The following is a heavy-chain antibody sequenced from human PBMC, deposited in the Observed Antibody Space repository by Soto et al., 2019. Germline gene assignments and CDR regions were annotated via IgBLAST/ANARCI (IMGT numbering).Heavy chain of an antibody. CDR3: AHRIVGEGLDI. CDR2: VHWNDAD. Sequence: SGPTLVNPTQTLTLTCTFSGFSLSTSGVGVGWIRQPPGKALEWLVVVHWNDADHYSPSLKSRLAITKDTSKNMVFLTMTNMDPVDTATYYCAHRIVGEGLDIWGQGTMVTVSS. D-gene: IGHD3-10*01. CDR1: GFSLSTSGVG. J-gene: IGHJ3*02. V-gene: IGHV2-5*01.